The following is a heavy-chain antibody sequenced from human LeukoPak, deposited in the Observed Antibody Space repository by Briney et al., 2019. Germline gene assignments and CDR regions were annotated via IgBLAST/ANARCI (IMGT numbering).Heavy chain of an antibody. J-gene: IGHJ3*02. V-gene: IGHV1-18*01. CDR3: ARAAAVVPVDGAFDI. Sequence: GASVKVSCKASGYSFPSYGISWVRQAPGQGPEWMGWISPYNDNTNYAQKLQGRVTMTTDTSTSTAYMELRSLRSDDTAVYYCARAAAVVPVDGAFDIWGQGTMVTVSS. CDR2: ISPYNDNT. D-gene: IGHD6-19*01. CDR1: GYSFPSYG.